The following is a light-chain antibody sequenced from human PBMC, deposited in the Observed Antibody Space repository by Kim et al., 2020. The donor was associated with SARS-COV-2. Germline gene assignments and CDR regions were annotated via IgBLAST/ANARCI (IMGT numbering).Light chain of an antibody. Sequence: ASAGDRVTITCRASQTISSWLAWYQQKPGKAPKLLIYKASTLESGVPSRFSGSGSGTEFTLTISSLQPDDFATYYCQQYNTYTWAFGPGTKVDIK. J-gene: IGKJ1*01. V-gene: IGKV1-5*03. CDR3: QQYNTYTWA. CDR2: KAS. CDR1: QTISSW.